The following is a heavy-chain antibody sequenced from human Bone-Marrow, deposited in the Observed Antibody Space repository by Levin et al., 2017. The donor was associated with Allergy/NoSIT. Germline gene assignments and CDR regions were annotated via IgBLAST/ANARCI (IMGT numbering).Heavy chain of an antibody. CDR1: GGSISRRYW. CDR3: ARVNWEFANAFDI. D-gene: IGHD1-26*01. J-gene: IGHJ3*02. CDR2: IFHGADP. Sequence: GSLRLSCTVSGGSISRRYWWAWVRQAPGKGLEWMGEIFHGADPTYNPSFKSRVSISVDESTNRFSLALAAVTAADTAVYYCARVNWEFANAFDIWGQGKMVSVPA. V-gene: IGHV4-4*02.